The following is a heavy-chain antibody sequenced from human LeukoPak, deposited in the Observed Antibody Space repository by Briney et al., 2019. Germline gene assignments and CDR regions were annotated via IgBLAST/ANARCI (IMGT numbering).Heavy chain of an antibody. Sequence: ASVKVSCKASGYTFTSYGISWVRQAPGQGLEWMGGIIPIFGTANYAQKFQGRVTITADESTSTAYMELSSLRSEDTAVYYCARVLGYYDSSGYQYYFDYWGQGTLVTVSS. D-gene: IGHD3-22*01. J-gene: IGHJ4*02. CDR3: ARVLGYYDSSGYQYYFDY. CDR2: IIPIFGTA. V-gene: IGHV1-69*13. CDR1: GYTFTSYG.